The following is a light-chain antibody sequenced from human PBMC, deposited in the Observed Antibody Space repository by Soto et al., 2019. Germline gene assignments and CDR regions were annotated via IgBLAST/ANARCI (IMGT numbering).Light chain of an antibody. J-gene: IGKJ4*01. CDR2: GAS. CDR3: QQYDHWPPLT. V-gene: IGKV3-15*01. CDR1: QSVSTN. Sequence: EIVMTQSPATLSVSPGERATLSCRASQSVSTNLAWYQQKAGQAPRLLIHGASTRATGIPARFSGSGSGTEFTLTISSLQSEDVALYYCQQYDHWPPLTFGGGTQVEI.